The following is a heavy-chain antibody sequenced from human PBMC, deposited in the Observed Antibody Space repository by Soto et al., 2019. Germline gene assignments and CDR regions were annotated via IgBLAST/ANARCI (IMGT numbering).Heavy chain of an antibody. Sequence: QVQLQQWGAGLLKPSETLSLTCAVYGGSFSGYYWSWIRQPPGKGLEWIGEINHSGSTNYNPSLKSRVTISVDTSKNQFSLKLSSVTAADTAVYYCARGRGLLLWFGTDMGWFDPWGQGTLVTVSS. J-gene: IGHJ5*02. CDR1: GGSFSGYY. D-gene: IGHD3-10*01. CDR2: INHSGST. CDR3: ARGRGLLLWFGTDMGWFDP. V-gene: IGHV4-34*01.